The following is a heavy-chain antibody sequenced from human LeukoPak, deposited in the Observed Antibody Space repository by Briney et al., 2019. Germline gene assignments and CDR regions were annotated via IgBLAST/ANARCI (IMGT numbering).Heavy chain of an antibody. J-gene: IGHJ5*01. CDR1: GFTFSSYA. CDR3: ASGFNS. CDR2: ISGSGGST. Sequence: GGSLRLSCAASGFTFSSYAMSWVRQAPGKGLEWVSAISGSGGSTNYAQKFQGRVIVTRDTSTSTVYMELSSLRSEDTAVYYCASGFNSWGQGTLVTVSS. V-gene: IGHV3-23*01.